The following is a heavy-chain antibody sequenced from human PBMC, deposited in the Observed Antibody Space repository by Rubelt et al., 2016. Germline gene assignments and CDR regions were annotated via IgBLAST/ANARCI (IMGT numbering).Heavy chain of an antibody. V-gene: IGHV1-3*01. CDR3: ARSNDTAMVTDADWYFDL. J-gene: IGHJ2*01. CDR1: GYPFATYA. CDR2: IDDGNGET. Sequence: QVQLVQSGAEVKRPGASVKVSCKASGYPFATYAMHWVRQAPGQRLEWMGWIDDGNGETKYSQKFQVRVTITRDTSASTAYMELSSLRSEDTAVYYCARSNDTAMVTDADWYFDLWGRGTLVTVSS. D-gene: IGHD5-18*01.